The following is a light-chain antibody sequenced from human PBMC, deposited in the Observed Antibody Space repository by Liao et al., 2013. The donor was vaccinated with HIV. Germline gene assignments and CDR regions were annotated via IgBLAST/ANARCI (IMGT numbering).Light chain of an antibody. CDR2: YDT. CDR3: QACDSGTNYV. V-gene: IGLV3-21*01. Sequence: SYELTQPPSVSVAPGKTARITCGRNNIGSKSVHWYQQKPGQAPVVVIYYDTDRPSGIPERFSGSKSASAATLTITGTQAVDEADYYCQACDSGTNYVFGTGTQVSVL. CDR1: NIGSKS. J-gene: IGLJ1*01.